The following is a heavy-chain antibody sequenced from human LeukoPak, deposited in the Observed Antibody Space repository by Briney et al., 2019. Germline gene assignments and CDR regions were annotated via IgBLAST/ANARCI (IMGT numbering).Heavy chain of an antibody. Sequence: ASVKVSCKASGYTFTSYGISWVRQAPGKGLEWMGWISAYNGNTNYAQKLQGRVTMTTDTSTSTAYMELRSLRSDDTAVYYCARDRPFGAVILDYYYGMDVWGQGTTVTVSS. V-gene: IGHV1-18*01. J-gene: IGHJ6*02. CDR3: ARDRPFGAVILDYYYGMDV. CDR1: GYTFTSYG. D-gene: IGHD3-3*01. CDR2: ISAYNGNT.